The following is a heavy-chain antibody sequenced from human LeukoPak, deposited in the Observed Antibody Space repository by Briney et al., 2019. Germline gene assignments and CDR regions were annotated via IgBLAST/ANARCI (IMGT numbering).Heavy chain of an antibody. J-gene: IGHJ4*02. D-gene: IGHD3-22*01. Sequence: SETLSLTCTVSGGSISTYYWSWVRQPPGKGLEWIGYIYYSGSTNYNPSLKSRVTISVDTSKNQFSLKLSSVTAADTAVYYCARDLDGIGDTVVVTFDYWGQGTLVTVSS. CDR3: ARDLDGIGDTVVVTFDY. CDR2: IYYSGST. CDR1: GGSISTYY. V-gene: IGHV4-59*12.